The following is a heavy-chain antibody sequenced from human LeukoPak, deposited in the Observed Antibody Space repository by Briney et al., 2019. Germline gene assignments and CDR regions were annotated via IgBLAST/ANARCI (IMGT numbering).Heavy chain of an antibody. CDR3: ARSSYCSSTSCYGRPFDY. Sequence: SETLSLTCTVSGGSISSYYWSWIRQPPGKGLEWIGYIYYSGSTNYNPSLKSRVTISVDTSKNQFSLKLSSVTAADTAVYYRARSSYCSSTSCYGRPFDYWGQGTLVTVSS. CDR2: IYYSGST. CDR1: GGSISSYY. D-gene: IGHD2-2*01. V-gene: IGHV4-59*01. J-gene: IGHJ4*02.